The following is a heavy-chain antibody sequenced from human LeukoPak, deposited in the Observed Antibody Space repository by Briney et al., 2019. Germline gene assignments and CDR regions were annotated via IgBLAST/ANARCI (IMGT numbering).Heavy chain of an antibody. J-gene: IGHJ4*02. CDR1: GFTFSSYA. Sequence: GGSLRLSFAASGFTFSSYAMHSVRQAPGKGLEYVSAISSNGGSTYYANSVKGRFTISRDNSKNTLYLQMGSLRAEDMAVYYCARDGDYGDYGDYWGQGTLVSVSS. D-gene: IGHD4-17*01. V-gene: IGHV3-64*01. CDR3: ARDGDYGDYGDY. CDR2: ISSNGGST.